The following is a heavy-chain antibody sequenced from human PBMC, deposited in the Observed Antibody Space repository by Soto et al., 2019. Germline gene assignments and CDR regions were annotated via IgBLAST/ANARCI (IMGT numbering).Heavy chain of an antibody. CDR2: IYHSGTA. CDR1: GGSMNYYY. D-gene: IGHD5-12*01. J-gene: IGHJ3*02. Sequence: NPSETLSLTCSVSGGSMNYYYWSWIRQPPGKGLEWIGYIYHSGTAEYNPSLKSRVTHSVDTSKSQFSLKMSSVTTADTAVYYCARDRAIISAPTKEYVFEIWGQGTMVTVSS. CDR3: ARDRAIISAPTKEYVFEI. V-gene: IGHV4-59*01.